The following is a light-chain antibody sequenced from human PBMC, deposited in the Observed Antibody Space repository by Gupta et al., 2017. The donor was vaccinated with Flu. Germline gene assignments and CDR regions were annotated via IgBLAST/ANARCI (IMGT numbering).Light chain of an antibody. J-gene: IGLJ3*02. CDR3: RADTISSTGV. CDR1: RSDVGRYNY. V-gene: IGLV2-14*01. CDR2: EVS. Sequence: QSALTQPASVSGPPGPSLTISCTGTRSDVGRYNYVSWYQQHPGKAPKLMIYEVSNRPPGVSSRFSGSKTGNTASLTISGHQDEDEDDYYCRADTISSTGVFGGGTKLTVL.